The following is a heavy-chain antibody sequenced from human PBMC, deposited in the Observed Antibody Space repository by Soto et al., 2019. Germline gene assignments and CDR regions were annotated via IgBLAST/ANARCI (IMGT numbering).Heavy chain of an antibody. CDR3: ARAPKVSGSSQTRPGF. J-gene: IGHJ4*02. Sequence: SETLSLTCSIHSGSFSGYYWSWIRQPPGKGLEWIGEISQSANTNYSASLKSRVSISIDTSKKQFSLNLASVSAADTAVYYCARAPKVSGSSQTRPGFWGQEPLLTVSS. D-gene: IGHD6-6*01. CDR2: ISQSANT. V-gene: IGHV4-34*01. CDR1: SGSFSGYY.